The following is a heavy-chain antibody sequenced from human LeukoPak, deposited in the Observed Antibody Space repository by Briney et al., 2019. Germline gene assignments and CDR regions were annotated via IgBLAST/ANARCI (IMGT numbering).Heavy chain of an antibody. J-gene: IGHJ4*02. D-gene: IGHD1-1*01. CDR3: ARRTTGTGPFDY. CDR2: IYYRGST. CDR1: GGSISSYY. Sequence: SETLSLTCTVSGGSISSYYWSWIRQPPGKGPEWIAYIYYRGSTNYNPSLKSRVTISVDTSKNQFSLKLSSVTAEDTAVYYCARRTTGTGPFDYWGQGTLVTVSS. V-gene: IGHV4-59*08.